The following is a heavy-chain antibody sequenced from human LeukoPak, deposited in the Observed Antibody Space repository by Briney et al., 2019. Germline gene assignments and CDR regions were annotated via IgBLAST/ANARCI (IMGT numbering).Heavy chain of an antibody. V-gene: IGHV5-51*01. Sequence: GESLKISCKGSGYSFTSYWIGWVRQMPGKGLEWMGIIYPGDSDTRYSPSFQGQVTISAEKSISTAYLQWSSLQASDTTTYPCPRRIGGAAKGAFDIWGQGTMVTVSS. CDR3: PRRIGGAAKGAFDI. D-gene: IGHD1-26*01. CDR1: GYSFTSYW. J-gene: IGHJ3*02. CDR2: IYPGDSDT.